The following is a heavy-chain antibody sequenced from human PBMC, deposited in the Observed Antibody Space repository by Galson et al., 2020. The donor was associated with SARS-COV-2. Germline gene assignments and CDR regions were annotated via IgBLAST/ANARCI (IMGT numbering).Heavy chain of an antibody. CDR3: ARDLGNSDYVIYYYMDV. CDR1: GFNFNNYG. D-gene: IGHD4-4*01. Sequence: GGSLRLSCVASGFNFNNYGMYWVRQAPGKGLEWVSVISNDGSEKDFPDSVRGRFTISRDNSKNTLSLEMSSLRTEDTAVYYCARDLGNSDYVIYYYMDVWGKGTTVTVSS. CDR2: ISNDGSEK. V-gene: IGHV3-30*19. J-gene: IGHJ6*03.